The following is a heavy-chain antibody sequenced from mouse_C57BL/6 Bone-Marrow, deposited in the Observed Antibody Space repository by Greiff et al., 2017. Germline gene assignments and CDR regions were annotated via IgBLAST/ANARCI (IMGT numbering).Heavy chain of an antibody. D-gene: IGHD6-1*01. CDR1: GFTFSDYG. CDR3: ARGAGQAWFAY. CDR2: ISSGSSTI. Sequence: EVMLVESGGGLVKPGGSLKLSCAASGFTFSDYGMHWVRQAPEKGLEWVAYISSGSSTIYYADTVKGRFTIARDNAKSTLFLQMTSLRSEDTAMYYCARGAGQAWFAYWGQGTLVTVSA. V-gene: IGHV5-17*01. J-gene: IGHJ3*01.